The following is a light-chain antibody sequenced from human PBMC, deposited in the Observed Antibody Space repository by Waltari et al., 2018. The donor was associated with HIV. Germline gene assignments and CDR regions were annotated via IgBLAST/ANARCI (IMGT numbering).Light chain of an antibody. CDR3: QAWDSISGII. V-gene: IGLV3-1*01. J-gene: IGLJ2*01. CDR1: TLGHKY. CDR2: QDA. Sequence: SYELTQPPSVSVSPGQTASISCSGFTLGHKYASWYQQKPGQSPVLVIDQDAERPSGIPERFSGSKSGSTATLTISGTQTMDEGDYYCQAWDSISGIIFGGGTKLTVL.